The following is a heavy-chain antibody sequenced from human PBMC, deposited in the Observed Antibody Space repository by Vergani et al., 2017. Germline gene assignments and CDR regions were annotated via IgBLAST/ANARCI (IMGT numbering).Heavy chain of an antibody. CDR2: IYYSGST. D-gene: IGHD3-22*01. Sequence: QVQLQESGPGLVKPSETLSLTCTVSGGSISSYYWRWIRQPPGKGLEWIGYIYYSGSTNYTPSLESRVTISVDTSKNQFSLELSSVTAADTAVYYCARAYYYDSSGYYYYYYYMDVWGRGTTVTVSS. J-gene: IGHJ6*03. CDR3: ARAYYYDSSGYYYYYYYMDV. CDR1: GGSISSYY. V-gene: IGHV4-59*01.